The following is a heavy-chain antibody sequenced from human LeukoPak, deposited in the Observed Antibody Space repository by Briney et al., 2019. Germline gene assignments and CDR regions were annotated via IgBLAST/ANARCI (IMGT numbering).Heavy chain of an antibody. CDR3: ASAEPRGSSWYPY. J-gene: IGHJ4*02. Sequence: SETLSLTCTVSGGSISSSSYYWGWIHQPPGTGLEWIVTIYYSGSTYYNQSLKSRVTISVDTSRNQFSLKLTSVTAADTAVYYCASAEPRGSSWYPYWGQGTLVTVSS. D-gene: IGHD6-13*01. V-gene: IGHV4-39*01. CDR1: GGSISSSSYY. CDR2: IYYSGST.